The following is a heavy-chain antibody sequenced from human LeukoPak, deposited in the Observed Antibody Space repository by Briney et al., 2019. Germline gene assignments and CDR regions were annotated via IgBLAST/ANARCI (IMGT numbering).Heavy chain of an antibody. CDR2: ISGSGGST. CDR3: ARRLVTMIVVVTKYFDY. D-gene: IGHD3-22*01. J-gene: IGHJ4*02. Sequence: GGSLRLSCAASGFTFSSYAMSWVRQAPGKGLEWVSAISGSGGSTYYADSVKGRFTISRDNSKNTLYLQMNSLRAEDTAVYYCARRLVTMIVVVTKYFDYWGQGTLVTVSS. CDR1: GFTFSSYA. V-gene: IGHV3-23*01.